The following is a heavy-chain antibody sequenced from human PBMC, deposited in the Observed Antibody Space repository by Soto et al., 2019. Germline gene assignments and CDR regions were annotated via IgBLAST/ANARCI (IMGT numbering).Heavy chain of an antibody. V-gene: IGHV3-30-3*01. CDR3: ARDAKAISYCFQH. CDR2: ISYDGSNK. CDR1: GFTFSSYA. J-gene: IGHJ1*01. Sequence: QVQLVESGGGVVQPGRSLRLSCAASGFTFSSYAMHWVRQAPGKGLEWVAVISYDGSNKYYADSVKGRFTISRDNSKNTLYLQMNRLRAEDTAVYYCARDAKAISYCFQHWGQGTLVTVSS. D-gene: IGHD2-8*02.